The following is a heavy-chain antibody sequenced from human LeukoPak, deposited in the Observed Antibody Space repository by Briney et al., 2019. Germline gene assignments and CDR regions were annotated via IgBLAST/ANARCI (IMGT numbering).Heavy chain of an antibody. D-gene: IGHD1-26*01. CDR2: IKQDGSEK. CDR3: ARVGGSYFLDV. J-gene: IGHJ6*03. Sequence: GGSLRLSCAASGFTFSGYWMSWVRQAPGKGLEWVANIKQDGSEKYYVDSVKGRFTISRDNAKNSLYLQMNSLRAEDTAVYYCARVGGSYFLDVWGKGTTVTVSS. CDR1: GFTFSGYW. V-gene: IGHV3-7*01.